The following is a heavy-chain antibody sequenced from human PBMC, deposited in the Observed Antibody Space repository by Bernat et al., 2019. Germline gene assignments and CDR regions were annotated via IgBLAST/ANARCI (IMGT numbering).Heavy chain of an antibody. J-gene: IGHJ4*02. V-gene: IGHV3-11*05. CDR3: ARGATVVTRYFDY. Sequence: QVQLVESGGGLVKPGGSLRLSCAASGFTFSAYYMSWIRQAPGKGLEWVSYISSSSSYTNYADSVKGRFTISRDNAKNSLYLQMNSLRAEDTAVYYCARGATVVTRYFDYWGQGTLVTVSS. CDR1: GFTFSAYY. CDR2: ISSSSSYT. D-gene: IGHD4-17*01.